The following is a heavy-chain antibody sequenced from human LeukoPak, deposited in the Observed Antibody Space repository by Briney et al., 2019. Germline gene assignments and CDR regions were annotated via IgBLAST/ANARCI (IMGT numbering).Heavy chain of an antibody. CDR1: DGSISSHY. V-gene: IGHV4-59*11. D-gene: IGHD3-22*01. Sequence: SETLSLTCTVSDGSISSHYWSWTRQPPGKGLEWIGYIYYSGSTSYNSSLKSRVTISVDTSKNQFSMKLSSVTAADTAVYYCTRAGYYDRSGNSYKFCFDLWGQGTMDTVSS. J-gene: IGHJ3*01. CDR2: IYYSGST. CDR3: TRAGYYDRSGNSYKFCFDL.